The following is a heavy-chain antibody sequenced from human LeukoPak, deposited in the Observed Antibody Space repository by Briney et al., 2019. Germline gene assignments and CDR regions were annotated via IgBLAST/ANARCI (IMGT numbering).Heavy chain of an antibody. CDR1: GVSFSYAW. Sequence: SGGSLRLSCAASGVSFSYAWMNWVRQAPGKGLEWVSTISGSAYSTYYADSVKGRFTISRDNSKNALFLQMNSLSAEDTAVYYCAKSGPYCSSTTCNYFDYWGQGTLVTVSS. J-gene: IGHJ4*02. D-gene: IGHD2-2*01. CDR2: ISGSAYST. V-gene: IGHV3-23*01. CDR3: AKSGPYCSSTTCNYFDY.